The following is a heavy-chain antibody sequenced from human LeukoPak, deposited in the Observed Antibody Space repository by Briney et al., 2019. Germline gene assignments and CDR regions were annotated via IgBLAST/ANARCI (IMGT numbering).Heavy chain of an antibody. CDR2: VYHTGST. J-gene: IGHJ4*02. CDR3: ASHYHASSGSLFDS. V-gene: IGHV4-38-2*01. CDR1: GYSISSGYY. D-gene: IGHD3-22*01. Sequence: SETLSLTCAVSGYSISSGYYWVWIRQPPGKGLEWIGSVYHTGSTYYHPSLKSRVTISLDTSKNQFSLGLTSVTAADTALYYCASHYHASSGSLFDSWGRGSLDTVSS.